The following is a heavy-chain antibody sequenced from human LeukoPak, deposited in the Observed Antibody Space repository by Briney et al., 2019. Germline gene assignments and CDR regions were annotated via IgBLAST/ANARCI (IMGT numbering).Heavy chain of an antibody. CDR1: GFTFSSYG. CDR3: ARDGADDYGGRYYYYGMDV. J-gene: IGHJ6*02. CDR2: IWYDGRNK. Sequence: GGSLRLSCAVSGFTFSSYGMHWVRQAPGKGLEWVTLIWYDGRNKYYADSVKGRFTISRDNSKNTLYLLMNSLRAEDTAVYYWARDGADDYGGRYYYYGMDVWGQGTTVTVS. V-gene: IGHV3-33*01. D-gene: IGHD4-23*01.